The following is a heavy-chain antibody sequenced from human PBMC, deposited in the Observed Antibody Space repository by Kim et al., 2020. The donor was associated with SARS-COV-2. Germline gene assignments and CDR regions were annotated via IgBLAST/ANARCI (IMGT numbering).Heavy chain of an antibody. CDR1: GYTFTSYG. D-gene: IGHD2-2*01. V-gene: IGHV1-18*04. CDR3: ARGIVVVPAANYYYYGMDV. CDR2: ISAYNGNT. J-gene: IGHJ6*02. Sequence: ASVKVSCKASGYTFTSYGISWVRQAPGQGLEWMGWISAYNGNTNYAQKLQGRVTMTTDTSTRTAYMELRSLRSDDTAVYYCARGIVVVPAANYYYYGMDVWGQGAPVTVSS.